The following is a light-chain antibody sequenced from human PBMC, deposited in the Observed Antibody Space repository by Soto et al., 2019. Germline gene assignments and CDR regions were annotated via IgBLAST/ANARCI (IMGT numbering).Light chain of an antibody. V-gene: IGKV1-5*03. J-gene: IGKJ1*01. CDR1: QSISSS. CDR3: QQYNYHCT. Sequence: DIQMTQSPSTLSASVGDRVTITCRASQSISSSLAWYQQKPGKAPKLLIYKASTLESGVPSRFSGSESGTEFTLTISSVQPDDVATYYCQQYNYHCTFGQGTNVQIK. CDR2: KAS.